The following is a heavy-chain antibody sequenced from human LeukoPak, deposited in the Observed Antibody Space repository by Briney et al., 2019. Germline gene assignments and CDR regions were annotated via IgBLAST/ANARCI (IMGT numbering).Heavy chain of an antibody. CDR2: INHSGST. CDR3: ASYAKDIVVLPAASIYWYFDL. Sequence: PSETLSLTCAVYGGSFSGYYWSWIRQPPGKGLEWIGEINHSGSTNYNPSLKSRVTISADTSKNQFSLKLSSVTAADTAVYYCASYAKDIVVLPAASIYWYFDLWGRGTLVTVSS. CDR1: GGSFSGYY. V-gene: IGHV4-34*01. J-gene: IGHJ2*01. D-gene: IGHD2-2*01.